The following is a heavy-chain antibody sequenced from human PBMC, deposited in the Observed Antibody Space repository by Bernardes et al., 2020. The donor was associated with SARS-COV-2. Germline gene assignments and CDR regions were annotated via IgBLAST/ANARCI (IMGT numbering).Heavy chain of an antibody. V-gene: IGHV3-23*01. J-gene: IGHJ1*01. CDR2: VSCAGGST. CDR3: AKETAAAAGDYFHL. CDR1: GFTFSDYA. D-gene: IGHD2-21*02. Sequence: GGSLRLSCAASGFTFSDYAMSWVRQAPGKGLEWVSAVSCAGGSTYYADSVKGRLSISRDNSKNILYLQLDNLRAEDTAIYYCAKETAAAAGDYFHLWGQGTQVTVSS.